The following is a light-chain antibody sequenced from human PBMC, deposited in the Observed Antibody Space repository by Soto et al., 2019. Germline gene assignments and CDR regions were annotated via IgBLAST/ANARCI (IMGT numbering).Light chain of an antibody. CDR2: GAS. J-gene: IGKJ1*01. CDR3: QQYGSSPQRT. Sequence: EIVLTQSPGTLSLSPGERATLSCRASQSVSSSYLAWYQQKPGQAPRLLIYGASSRATGIPDRFSGSGSGTDFTLTISRLEPEDFAVYYCQQYGSSPQRTFGQGTTVDIK. V-gene: IGKV3-20*01. CDR1: QSVSSSY.